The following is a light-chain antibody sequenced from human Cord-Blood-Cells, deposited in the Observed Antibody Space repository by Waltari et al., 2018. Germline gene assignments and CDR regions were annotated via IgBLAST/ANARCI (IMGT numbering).Light chain of an antibody. CDR3: QQRSNWPLT. V-gene: IGKV3-11*01. Sequence: EIVLTQSPATLSLSPGERDTLTCSASQSVSRYLAWYHQKPGQAPRLLIYDASNRATGIPARFSGSGSGTDFTLTISSLDPEDFAVYYCQQRSNWPLTFGGGTKVEIK. J-gene: IGKJ4*01. CDR1: QSVSRY. CDR2: DAS.